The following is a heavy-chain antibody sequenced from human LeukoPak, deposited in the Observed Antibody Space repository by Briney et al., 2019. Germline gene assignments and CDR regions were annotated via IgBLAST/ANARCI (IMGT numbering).Heavy chain of an antibody. D-gene: IGHD1-1*01. CDR3: AQSYNWNYYY. J-gene: IGHJ4*02. Sequence: SETLSLTCTVSGGSISSYYWSWVRQPAGKGLEWIGRIYSSGSTNYNPSLKSRVTISVDTSKNQFSLKLSSVTAADTAVYYCAQSYNWNYYYWGQGTLVTVSS. V-gene: IGHV4-4*07. CDR2: IYSSGST. CDR1: GGSISSYY.